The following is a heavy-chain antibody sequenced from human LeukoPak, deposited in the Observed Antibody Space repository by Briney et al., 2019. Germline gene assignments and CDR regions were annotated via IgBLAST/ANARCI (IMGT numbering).Heavy chain of an antibody. CDR1: GFTFRSHV. V-gene: IGHV3-74*01. CDR3: AGDVNWQLGS. CDR2: INHDATDI. J-gene: IGHJ4*02. D-gene: IGHD7-27*01. Sequence: GGSQRLSCAASGFTFRSHVMHWVRQVPGKGLVWVSRINHDATDITYADSVKGRFTISRDNAKNMLHLQMNGLRAEDTAVYYCAGDVNWQLGSWGPGTLVTVSS.